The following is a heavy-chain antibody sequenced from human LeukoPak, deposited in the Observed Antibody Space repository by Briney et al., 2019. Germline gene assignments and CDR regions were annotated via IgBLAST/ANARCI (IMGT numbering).Heavy chain of an antibody. Sequence: SETLSLTCTVSGGSISSGDYYWSWIRQPPGKGLEWIGYIHYSGSTHYNPSLKSRVTMSIDTSKNQFSLKLSSVTAADTAVYYCARDRGAAAAGSDYWGQGTLVTVSS. CDR2: IHYSGST. CDR1: GGSISSGDYY. J-gene: IGHJ4*02. CDR3: ARDRGAAAAGSDY. V-gene: IGHV4-30-4*01. D-gene: IGHD6-13*01.